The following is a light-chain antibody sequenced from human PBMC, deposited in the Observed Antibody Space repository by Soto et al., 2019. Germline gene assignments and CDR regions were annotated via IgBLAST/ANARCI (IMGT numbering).Light chain of an antibody. J-gene: IGKJ5*01. V-gene: IGKV3D-20*02. Sequence: EIVLTQSPATLSLSPGDRATLSCRASQSVNRNDLAWYQQKPGQAPRLLIYGAFSRATGIPDRISGGGSGTDFTLTISRLEPEDFAVYYCQQYNDWPPITFGQGTRLEIK. CDR3: QQYNDWPPIT. CDR2: GAF. CDR1: QSVNRND.